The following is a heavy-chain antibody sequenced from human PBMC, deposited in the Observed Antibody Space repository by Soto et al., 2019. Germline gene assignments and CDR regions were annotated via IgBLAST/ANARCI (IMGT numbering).Heavy chain of an antibody. CDR2: IIPIFGTA. CDR1: GGTFSSYA. J-gene: IGHJ6*02. CDR3: ARGGYYGSGSYSGYYSYGMDV. D-gene: IGHD3-10*01. V-gene: IGHV1-69*13. Sequence: SVKVSCKASGGTFSSYAISWVRQAPGQGLEWMGGIIPIFGTANYAQKFQGRVTITADESTSTAYMELSSLRSEDTAVYYCARGGYYGSGSYSGYYSYGMDVWGQGTTVTVSS.